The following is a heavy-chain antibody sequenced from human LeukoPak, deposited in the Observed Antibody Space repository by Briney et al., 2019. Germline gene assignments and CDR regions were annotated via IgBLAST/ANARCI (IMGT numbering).Heavy chain of an antibody. CDR2: IIPIFGTA. CDR3: ATYYYDSSGYLLFDFDY. Sequence: ASVKVSCKASGCTFSSYAINWVRQAPGQGLEWMGGIIPIFGTANYAQKFQGRVTITADESTSTAYMELSSLRSEDTAVYYCATYYYDSSGYLLFDFDYWGQGTLVTVSS. D-gene: IGHD3-22*01. CDR1: GCTFSSYA. J-gene: IGHJ4*02. V-gene: IGHV1-69*13.